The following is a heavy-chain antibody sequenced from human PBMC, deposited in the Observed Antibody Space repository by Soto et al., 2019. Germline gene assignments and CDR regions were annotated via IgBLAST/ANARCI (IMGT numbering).Heavy chain of an antibody. CDR2: IYWDDDK. Sequence: PTLVNPTQTLTLTCTFSGFSLITSEVGVGWIRQPPGKALEWLALIYWDDDKRYSPSLKSRLTITKDTSKNQVVLTVTNMDPVDKATYYCAHRGTGGLFDYLGEGTLVSVPS. CDR3: AHRGTGGLFDY. J-gene: IGHJ4*02. V-gene: IGHV2-5*02. D-gene: IGHD7-27*01. CDR1: GFSLITSEVG.